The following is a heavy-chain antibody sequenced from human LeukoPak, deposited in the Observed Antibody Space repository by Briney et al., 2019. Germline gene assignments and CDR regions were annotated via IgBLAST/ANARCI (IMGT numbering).Heavy chain of an antibody. J-gene: IGHJ3*02. CDR2: ISSSSSTM. CDR3: ARDGQWLVDDAFDI. V-gene: IGHV3-48*01. D-gene: IGHD6-19*01. Sequence: GGSLRLSCAASGFTFSSYSMNWVRQAPGKGLEWVSYISSSSSTMYYADSVKGRFTISKDNAENSLYLQMNSLRAEDTAVYYCARDGQWLVDDAFDIWGQGTMVTVSS. CDR1: GFTFSSYS.